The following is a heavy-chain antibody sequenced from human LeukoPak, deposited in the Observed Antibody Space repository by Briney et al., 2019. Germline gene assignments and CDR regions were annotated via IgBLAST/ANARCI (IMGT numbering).Heavy chain of an antibody. CDR2: IWYDGSYK. V-gene: IGHV3-33*01. J-gene: IGHJ4*02. CDR3: ARDRNYGSGPIDY. Sequence: GGSLRLSCAASGFTFSSYGMHWVRQAPGKGLEWVAVIWYDGSYKYYADSVKGRFTISRDNSKNTLYLQMNSLRAEDTAVYYCARDRNYGSGPIDYWGQGTLVTVSS. CDR1: GFTFSSYG. D-gene: IGHD3-10*01.